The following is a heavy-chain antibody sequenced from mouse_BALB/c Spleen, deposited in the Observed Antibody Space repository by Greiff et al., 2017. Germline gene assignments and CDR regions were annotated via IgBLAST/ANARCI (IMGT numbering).Heavy chain of an antibody. CDR3: ANYGNYEEGAMDY. V-gene: IGHV14-3*02. Sequence: VQLQQSGAELVKPGASVKLSCTASGFNIKDTYMHWVKQRPEQGLEWIGRIDPANGNTKYDPKFQGKATITADTSSNTAYLQLSSLTSEDTAVYYCANYGNYEEGAMDYWGQGTSVTVSS. CDR1: GFNIKDTY. CDR2: IDPANGNT. J-gene: IGHJ4*01. D-gene: IGHD2-1*01.